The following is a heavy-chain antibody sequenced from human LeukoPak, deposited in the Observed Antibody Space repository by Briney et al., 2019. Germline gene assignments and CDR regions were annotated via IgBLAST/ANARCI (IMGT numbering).Heavy chain of an antibody. Sequence: RPGGSLRLSCAASGCTFSSYTMNCVRQAPGKGLEWVSAISSTSTDTYYEDSLKGRLTISRDKAKNSLYLQMNSMRVEDTAVYYCARDGQVNWFDPWGQGNLVTVSS. V-gene: IGHV3-21*01. D-gene: IGHD3/OR15-3a*01. CDR3: ARDGQVNWFDP. CDR1: GCTFSSYT. J-gene: IGHJ5*02. CDR2: ISSTSTDT.